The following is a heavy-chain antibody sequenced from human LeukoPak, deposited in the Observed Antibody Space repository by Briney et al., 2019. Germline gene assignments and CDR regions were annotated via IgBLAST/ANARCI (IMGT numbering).Heavy chain of an antibody. CDR1: GLTVSSNY. V-gene: IGHV3-23*01. D-gene: IGHD3-10*01. J-gene: IGHJ4*02. Sequence: GGSLRLSCAASGLTVSSNYMSWVRQAPGKGLEWVSAISGSGGSTYYADSVKGRFTISRDNSKNTLYLQMNSLRAEDTAVYYCANLVQSGSYYNVVDYWGQGTLVTVSS. CDR3: ANLVQSGSYYNVVDY. CDR2: ISGSGGST.